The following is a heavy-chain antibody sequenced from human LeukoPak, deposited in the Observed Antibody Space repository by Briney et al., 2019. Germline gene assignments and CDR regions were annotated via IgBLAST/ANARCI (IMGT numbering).Heavy chain of an antibody. J-gene: IGHJ4*02. V-gene: IGHV3-23*01. CDR1: GFTFSSYA. CDR3: APSFGYFDWPAHFDY. D-gene: IGHD3-9*01. CDR2: ISGSGGST. Sequence: NPGGSLRLSCAASGFTFSSYAMSWVRQAPGKGLEWVSAISGSGGSTYYADSVKGRFTISRDNSKNTLYLQMNSLRAEDTAVYYCAPSFGYFDWPAHFDYWGQGTLVTVSS.